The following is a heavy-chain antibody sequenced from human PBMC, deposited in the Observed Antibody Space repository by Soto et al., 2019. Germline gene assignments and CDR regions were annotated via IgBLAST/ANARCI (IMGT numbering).Heavy chain of an antibody. D-gene: IGHD3-10*01. Sequence: QVLLVQSGPEVKKPGSSVKVSCKASGGTFNNYAINWVRQAPGKGREWMGGIIPTFGTGNHAQKFQGRVTITADESTPTAYMELNSLRSDDTPIYYCPSFDGTLVRGGRSSPYEMDVWGQGTTVIVSS. J-gene: IGHJ6*02. CDR2: IIPTFGTG. CDR1: GGTFNNYA. CDR3: PSFDGTLVRGGRSSPYEMDV. V-gene: IGHV1-69*01.